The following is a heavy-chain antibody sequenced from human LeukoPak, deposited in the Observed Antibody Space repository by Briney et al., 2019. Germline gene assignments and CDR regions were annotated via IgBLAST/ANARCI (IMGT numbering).Heavy chain of an antibody. CDR2: IKQDGSEK. CDR1: GFTFSSYW. V-gene: IGHV3-7*01. D-gene: IGHD3-22*01. Sequence: PEGSLRLSCAASGFTFSSYWMSWVRQAPGKGLEWVANIKQDGSEKYYVDSVKGRFTISRDNAKNSLYLQMNSLRAEDTAVYYCARAPDYYDSSGYYGYWGQGTLVTVSS. J-gene: IGHJ4*02. CDR3: ARAPDYYDSSGYYGY.